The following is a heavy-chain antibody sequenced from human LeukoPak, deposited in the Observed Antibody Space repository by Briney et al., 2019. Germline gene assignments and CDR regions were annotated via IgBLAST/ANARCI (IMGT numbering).Heavy chain of an antibody. CDR3: ARSRNWNYAMDV. V-gene: IGHV1-18*01. CDR1: GDAFTSHG. Sequence: ASVKVFCKASGDAFTSHGINWLRQAPGQGPEWMGWRGTFNDNTNYAQKFQGRVTMTTDTSTSTASMELRSLRPDDTAVYFCARSRNWNYAMDVWGQGTTVTVSS. D-gene: IGHD2/OR15-2a*01. J-gene: IGHJ6*02. CDR2: RGTFNDNT.